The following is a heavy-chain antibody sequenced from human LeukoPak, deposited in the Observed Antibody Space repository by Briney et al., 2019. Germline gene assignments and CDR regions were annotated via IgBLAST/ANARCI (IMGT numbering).Heavy chain of an antibody. CDR2: IYTSGST. J-gene: IGHJ4*02. CDR1: GGSISSGSYY. CDR3: ARDNWGTIDY. Sequence: SQTLSLTCTVSGGSISSGSYYWSWIRQPAGKGLEWIGRIYTSGSTNYNPSLNSRVTISVDTSKNQFSLKLSSVTAADTAVYYCARDNWGTIDYWGQGTLVTVSS. D-gene: IGHD7-27*01. V-gene: IGHV4-61*02.